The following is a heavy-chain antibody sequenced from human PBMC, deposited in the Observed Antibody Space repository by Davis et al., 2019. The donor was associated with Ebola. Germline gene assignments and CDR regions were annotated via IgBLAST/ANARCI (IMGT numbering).Heavy chain of an antibody. CDR2: MYHSGRA. CDR1: GGSVSSGFS. Sequence: SETLSLTCTVSGGSVSSGFSWGWIRQPPGKGLEWIGSMYHSGRANYNPSLKSRVTISGDTSRNQFSLKLTSVTAADTAVYYCARDFVYWGQGTLVTVSS. J-gene: IGHJ4*02. D-gene: IGHD3-16*02. V-gene: IGHV4-38-2*02. CDR3: ARDFVY.